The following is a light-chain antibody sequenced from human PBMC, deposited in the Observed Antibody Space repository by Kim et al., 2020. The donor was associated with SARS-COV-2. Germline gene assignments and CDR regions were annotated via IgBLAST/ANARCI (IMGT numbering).Light chain of an antibody. CDR3: SSFTSSTTWV. Sequence: GQSSTTSWTGTSSDVGGYIHVSWYQQHPGKAPKLIIYDVSKRPSGASDRFSGSKSANTASLTISGLQAEDEAVYYCSSFTSSTTWVFGGGTQLTVL. J-gene: IGLJ3*02. V-gene: IGLV2-14*04. CDR2: DVS. CDR1: SSDVGGYIH.